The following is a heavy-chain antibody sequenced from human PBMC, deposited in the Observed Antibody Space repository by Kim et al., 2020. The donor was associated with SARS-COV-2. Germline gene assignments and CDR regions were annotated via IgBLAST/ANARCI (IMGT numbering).Heavy chain of an antibody. V-gene: IGHV5-51*01. CDR3: ARSSYQDYYDSSGYYLPYYYYGMDV. CDR1: GYSFTSYW. Sequence: GESLKISCKGSGYSFTSYWIGWVRQMPGKGLEWMGIIYPGDSDTRYSPSFQGQVTISADKSISTAYLQWSSLKASDTAMYYCARSSYQDYYDSSGYYLPYYYYGMDVWGQGTTVTVSS. D-gene: IGHD3-22*01. J-gene: IGHJ6*02. CDR2: IYPGDSDT.